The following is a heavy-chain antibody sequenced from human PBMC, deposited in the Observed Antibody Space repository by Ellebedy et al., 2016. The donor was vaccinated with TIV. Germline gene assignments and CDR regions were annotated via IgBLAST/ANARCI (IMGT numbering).Heavy chain of an antibody. CDR2: IIPMVGTT. CDR3: ARHLYSSSWYDTS. CDR1: GGTFSSYA. J-gene: IGHJ5*02. D-gene: IGHD6-13*01. V-gene: IGHV1-69*04. Sequence: SVKVSCXASGGTFSSYAISWVRQAPGQGLEWMGRIIPMVGTTKYAQKFQGRVTITADKSTSTVNMEVSSLRSEDTAIYYCARHLYSSSWYDTSWGQGTLVTVSS.